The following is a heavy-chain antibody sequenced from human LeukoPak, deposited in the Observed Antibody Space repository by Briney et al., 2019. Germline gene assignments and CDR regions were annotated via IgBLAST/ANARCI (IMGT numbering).Heavy chain of an antibody. J-gene: IGHJ4*02. CDR2: INPNSGDT. Sequence: ASVKVSCKASGYTLNDYYLLWVRQAPGQGLEWLGWINPNSGDTKYAQNFQGRVTMTRDTSITTAYMELSSLRSDDTALYYCASWRHSAGWPFDYWGQGTLVTVSS. CDR3: ASWRHSAGWPFDY. D-gene: IGHD1-26*01. CDR1: GYTLNDYY. V-gene: IGHV1-2*02.